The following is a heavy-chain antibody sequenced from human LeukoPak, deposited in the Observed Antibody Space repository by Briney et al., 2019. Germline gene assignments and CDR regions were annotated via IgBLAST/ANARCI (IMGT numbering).Heavy chain of an antibody. J-gene: IGHJ5*02. CDR2: IYYSGST. Sequence: SETLSLTCTVSGYSISSGYYWGWIRQPPGKGLEWIGYIYYSGSTNYNPSLKSRVTISVDTSKNQFSLKLSSVTAADTAVYYCARGSRYYYGSGSTNWFDPWGQGTLVTVSS. D-gene: IGHD3-10*01. CDR1: GYSISSGYY. CDR3: ARGSRYYYGSGSTNWFDP. V-gene: IGHV4-61*01.